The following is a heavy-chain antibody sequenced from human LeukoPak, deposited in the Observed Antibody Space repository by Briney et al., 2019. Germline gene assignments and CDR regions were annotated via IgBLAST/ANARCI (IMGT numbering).Heavy chain of an antibody. J-gene: IGHJ5*02. CDR3: ARGPGRSGNNWFDP. CDR2: IRYDDNE. CDR1: GFTFSNYG. Sequence: GGSLRLSCAASGFTFSNYGMHWVRQAPGKGLEWVAFIRYDDNEHYADSVKGRFTISRDNSKNTLYLQMNSLRAEDTAVYYCARGPGRSGNNWFDPWGQGTLVTVSS. D-gene: IGHD3-3*01. V-gene: IGHV3-30*02.